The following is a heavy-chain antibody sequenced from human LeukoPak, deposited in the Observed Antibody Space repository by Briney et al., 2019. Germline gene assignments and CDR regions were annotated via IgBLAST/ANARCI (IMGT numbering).Heavy chain of an antibody. CDR2: ISGSGGST. J-gene: IGHJ4*02. V-gene: IGHV3-23*01. CDR3: ARGRGSQGYYFDY. Sequence: SCKASGGTFSSYAMSWVRQAPGKGLEWVSAISGSGGSTYYADSVKGRFTISRDNAKNSLYLQMNSLRAEDTAVYYCARGRGSQGYYFDYWGQGTLVTVSS. CDR1: GGTFSSYA. D-gene: IGHD3-10*01.